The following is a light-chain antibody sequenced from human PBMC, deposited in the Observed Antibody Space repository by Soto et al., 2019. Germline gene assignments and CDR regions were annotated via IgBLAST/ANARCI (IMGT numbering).Light chain of an antibody. Sequence: DIQMTQSPSSLSASAGDRVTITCQASQDISNHIKWYQQKAGKAPKLLINDASNLETGVPSRFSGSGSRTDFTLSISSLQPEDIATYYCQQYVNALTFGGGTKVEIK. J-gene: IGKJ4*01. CDR1: QDISNH. CDR3: QQYVNALT. V-gene: IGKV1-33*01. CDR2: DAS.